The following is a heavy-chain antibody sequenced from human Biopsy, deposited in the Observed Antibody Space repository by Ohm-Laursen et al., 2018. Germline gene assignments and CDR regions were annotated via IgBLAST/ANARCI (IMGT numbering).Heavy chain of an antibody. J-gene: IGHJ6*02. CDR2: ITQSGST. CDR1: GGSFNGYF. CDR3: ARVPLPGIGAAYQGRFLYGMDV. V-gene: IGHV4-34*01. Sequence: SDTLSLTCAVYGGSFNGYFRSWIRQPPGKGLEWIGDITQSGSTNYSPSLKSRVTISVDTAKKQFSLSLRSVTAADTAVYYCARVPLPGIGAAYQGRFLYGMDVWGQGTTVSVSS. D-gene: IGHD6-13*01.